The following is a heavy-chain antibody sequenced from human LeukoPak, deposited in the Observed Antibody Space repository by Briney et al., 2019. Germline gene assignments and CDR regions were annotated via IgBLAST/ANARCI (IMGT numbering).Heavy chain of an antibody. D-gene: IGHD6-13*01. CDR3: AKAQDPIAAAGTSPFDY. J-gene: IGHJ4*02. V-gene: IGHV3-23*01. CDR1: GFTFSSYA. Sequence: GGSLRLSCAASGFTFSSYAMSWVRQAPGKGLEWVSAISGSGGSTFYADSVKGRFTISRDNSKNTLSLQMNSLRAEVTAVYYCAKAQDPIAAAGTSPFDYWGQGTLVTVSS. CDR2: ISGSGGST.